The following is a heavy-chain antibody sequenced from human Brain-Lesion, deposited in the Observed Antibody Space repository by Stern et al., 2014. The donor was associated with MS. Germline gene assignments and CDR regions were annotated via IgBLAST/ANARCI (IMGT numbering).Heavy chain of an antibody. Sequence: VQLEESGPGLVKPSETLSLTCTVAGGSVSSTSYAWAWIRQPPGKGLEWIGTIYYRGNTYYSPSLKSRLTISLDTSKNQFSLQLRSVTPADTAVYYCAGEEDIRYCSGGSCTGNWFDPWGQGTLVTVSS. J-gene: IGHJ5*02. CDR3: AGEEDIRYCSGGSCTGNWFDP. CDR2: IYYRGNT. CDR1: GGSVSSTSYA. V-gene: IGHV4-39*01. D-gene: IGHD2-15*01.